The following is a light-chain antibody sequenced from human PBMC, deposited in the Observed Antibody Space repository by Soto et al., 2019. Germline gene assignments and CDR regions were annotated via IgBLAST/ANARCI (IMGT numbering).Light chain of an antibody. J-gene: IGKJ1*01. CDR1: QSVSSN. V-gene: IGKV3-15*01. CDR3: QQYNNWPSWT. CDR2: DAS. Sequence: EVGMTQTPATLSVSAREGATVGCRVSQSVSSNLAWYQQNPGQAPSLLIYDASTRANGVPARFSGSGSGTEFTLTIRSLQSEDFAVYYCQQYNNWPSWTFGQGTKVDIK.